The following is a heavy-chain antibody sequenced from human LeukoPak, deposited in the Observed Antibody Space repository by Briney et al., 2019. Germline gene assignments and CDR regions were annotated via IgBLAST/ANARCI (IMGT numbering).Heavy chain of an antibody. V-gene: IGHV1-2*02. J-gene: IGHJ4*02. CDR3: ARDGSITLLRGYFDY. D-gene: IGHD3-10*01. Sequence: ASVKVSCKTSGFTFTTYYIHWVRQAPGQGLDWMGILNPSGGSTNYAQKFQDRVTMTSDTSISTAYMELSRLRSDDTAVYYCARDGSITLLRGYFDYWGQGTLVTVSS. CDR1: GFTFTTYY. CDR2: LNPSGGST.